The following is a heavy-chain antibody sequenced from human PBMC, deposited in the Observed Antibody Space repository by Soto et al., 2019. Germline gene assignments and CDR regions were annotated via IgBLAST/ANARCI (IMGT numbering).Heavy chain of an antibody. CDR2: IYYSGST. CDR3: ARGKPYYDFWSGYYSKDYYYYYYMDV. V-gene: IGHV4-59*01. J-gene: IGHJ6*03. CDR1: GGSISSYY. Sequence: SETLSLTCTVSGGSISSYYWSWIRQPPGEGLEWIGYIYYSGSTNYNPSLKSRVTISVDTSKNQFSLKLSSVTAADTTVYYCARGKPYYDFWSGYYSKDYYYYYYMDVWGKGTTVTVSS. D-gene: IGHD3-3*01.